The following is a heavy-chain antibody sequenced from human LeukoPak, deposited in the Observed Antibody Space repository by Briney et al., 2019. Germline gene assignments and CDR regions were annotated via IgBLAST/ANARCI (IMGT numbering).Heavy chain of an antibody. V-gene: IGHV1-46*01. CDR2: INSSGGST. Sequence: ASVKVSCKASGYTFTSYYVHWVRQAPGQGLEWMGIINSSGGSTSYAQKFQGRVTMTRDTSTSTVYMELSSLRSEDTAVYYCATDRLLGYCSGGSCQIDYWGQGTLVTVSS. CDR1: GYTFTSYY. CDR3: ATDRLLGYCSGGSCQIDY. J-gene: IGHJ4*02. D-gene: IGHD2-15*01.